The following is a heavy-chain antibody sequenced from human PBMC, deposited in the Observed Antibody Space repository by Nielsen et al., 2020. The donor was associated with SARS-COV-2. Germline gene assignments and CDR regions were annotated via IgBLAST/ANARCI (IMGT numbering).Heavy chain of an antibody. D-gene: IGHD2-2*01. CDR2: INHSGST. CDR1: GGSFSGYY. V-gene: IGHV4-34*01. CDR3: ARGEEIVVVPAAGGWFDP. Sequence: ETLSLTCAVYGGSFSGYYWSWIRQPPGKGLEWIGEINHSGSTNYNPSLKSRVTISVDTSKNQFSLKLSSVTAADTAAYYCARGEEIVVVPAAGGWFDPWGQGTLVTVSS. J-gene: IGHJ5*02.